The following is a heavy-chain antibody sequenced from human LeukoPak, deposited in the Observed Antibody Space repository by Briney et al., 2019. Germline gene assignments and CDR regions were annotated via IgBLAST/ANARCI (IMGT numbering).Heavy chain of an antibody. Sequence: SETLSPTCTVSGGSISSYYWSWIRQPAGKGLEWIGRIYTSGSTNYNPSLKSRVTMSVDTSKNQFSLKLSSVTAADTAVYYCAREWEQLVMGEWFDPWGQGTLVTVSS. CDR2: IYTSGST. CDR3: AREWEQLVMGEWFDP. J-gene: IGHJ5*02. V-gene: IGHV4-4*07. D-gene: IGHD6-6*01. CDR1: GGSISSYY.